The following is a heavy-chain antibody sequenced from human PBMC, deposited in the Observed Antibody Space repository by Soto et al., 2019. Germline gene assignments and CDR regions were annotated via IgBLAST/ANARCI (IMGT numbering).Heavy chain of an antibody. Sequence: EVQLVESGGGLVQPGRSLRLSCAASGFTFDDYAMHWVRQVPGKGLEWVSGVSWNSATIGYAGSVKGRFTISRDNAKNSLYLQMNSLRTEDTALYYCARSGNSPFDSWGQGTLVIVSS. D-gene: IGHD3-22*01. CDR2: VSWNSATI. CDR1: GFTFDDYA. J-gene: IGHJ4*02. CDR3: ARSGNSPFDS. V-gene: IGHV3-9*01.